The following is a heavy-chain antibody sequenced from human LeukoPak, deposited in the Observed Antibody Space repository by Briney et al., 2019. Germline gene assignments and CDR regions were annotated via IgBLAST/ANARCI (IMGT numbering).Heavy chain of an antibody. J-gene: IGHJ3*02. CDR3: ARDHHRRLYDSQARDTFDI. D-gene: IGHD3-22*01. CDR1: GFIFSSDE. V-gene: IGHV3-48*03. CDR2: ISSSGGTI. Sequence: GGSLRLSCAASGFIFSSDEMNWVRQAPGKGLEWVSYISSSGGTIYYADSVKGRFSISRDNAKKSLYLQMNSLRAEDTAVYYCARDHHRRLYDSQARDTFDIWGQGTMVTVSS.